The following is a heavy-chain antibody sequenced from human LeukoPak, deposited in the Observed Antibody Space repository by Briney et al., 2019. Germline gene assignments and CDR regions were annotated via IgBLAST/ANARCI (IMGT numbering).Heavy chain of an antibody. Sequence: VQVSCQASGYTFTGYYMHWVRQAPGQGLEWMGWINPNSGGTNYAQKFQGRVTMTRDTSISTAYMELSRLRSDDTAVYYCARDIYGDYAGMDVWGQGTTVTVSS. V-gene: IGHV1-2*02. D-gene: IGHD4-17*01. CDR2: INPNSGGT. CDR1: GYTFTGYY. CDR3: ARDIYGDYAGMDV. J-gene: IGHJ6*02.